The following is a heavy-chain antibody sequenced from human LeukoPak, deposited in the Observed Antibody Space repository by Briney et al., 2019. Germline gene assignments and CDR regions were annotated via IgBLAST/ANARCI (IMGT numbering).Heavy chain of an antibody. CDR2: IYSTGTT. J-gene: IGHJ6*03. Sequence: PSETLSLTCTVSGGSISGYFWSWIRQPPGKGPEWIGYIYSTGTTTYSPSLCSRVTNSEDTSKNQLSLSLRFVTATHTAVYHCARHNPPPTGFCSGTSCFMSGSQYFYMDVWGKGTSVTVS. D-gene: IGHD2-2*01. CDR1: GGSISGYF. V-gene: IGHV4-4*09. CDR3: ARHNPPPTGFCSGTSCFMSGSQYFYMDV.